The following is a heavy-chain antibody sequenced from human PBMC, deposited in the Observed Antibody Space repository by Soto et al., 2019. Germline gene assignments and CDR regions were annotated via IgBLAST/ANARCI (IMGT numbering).Heavy chain of an antibody. CDR3: ARGRIVATIRRGHFDY. D-gene: IGHD5-12*01. CDR1: GGSISSHSHY. Sequence: SETLSLTCSVSGGSISSHSHYWGWIRQPPGKGLEWIGSAYFSGRNYYNTSLKSRVTISTDMSKDQFSLRLTSVTAADTAVYYCARGRIVATIRRGHFDYWGQGTLVTVSS. CDR2: AYFSGRN. V-gene: IGHV4-39*01. J-gene: IGHJ4*02.